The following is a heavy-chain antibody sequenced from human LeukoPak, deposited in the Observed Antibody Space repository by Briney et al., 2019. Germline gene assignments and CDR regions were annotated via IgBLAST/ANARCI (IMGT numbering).Heavy chain of an antibody. CDR2: INSDGSEG. J-gene: IGHJ4*02. CDR1: GFTVSSNY. Sequence: GGSLRLSCAASGFTVSSNYMSWVRQAPGKGLEWVASINSDGSEGYYADVVKGRFTISRDNAKNSLYLQMNSLRAEDTAVYYCAKDLWDSGSQAYFDYWGQGTLVTVSS. V-gene: IGHV3-7*03. CDR3: AKDLWDSGSQAYFDY. D-gene: IGHD3-10*01.